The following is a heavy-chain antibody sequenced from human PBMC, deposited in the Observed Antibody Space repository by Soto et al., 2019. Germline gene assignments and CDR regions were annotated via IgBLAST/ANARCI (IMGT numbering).Heavy chain of an antibody. V-gene: IGHV4-39*01. CDR1: GGSISRSGYF. Sequence: KPSETLSLTCTVSGGSISRSGYFWGWIRRPPGKGLEWIGSIYYTGSPYYSPSVKSRVSISGDTSKNQFSLKLTSVTAADTAVYYCARHMTLSSSSCFDYWGQGTLVTVSS. D-gene: IGHD6-6*01. CDR2: IYYTGSP. J-gene: IGHJ4*02. CDR3: ARHMTLSSSSCFDY.